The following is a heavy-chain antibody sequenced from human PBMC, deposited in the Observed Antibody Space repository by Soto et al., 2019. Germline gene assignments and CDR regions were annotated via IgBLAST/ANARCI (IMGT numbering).Heavy chain of an antibody. J-gene: IGHJ4*02. CDR1: GGSISSGGYY. Sequence: QGQLQESGPGLVKPSQTLSLTCTVSGGSISSGGYYWSWIRQHPGKGLEWIGYIDYSGSTYYNPSLKSRVTISVDTAKIQFSLQLTSVTAADTSVYYCAGAAYDFWSGYSPPFDYWGQGTLVTVSS. D-gene: IGHD3-3*01. V-gene: IGHV4-31*03. CDR3: AGAAYDFWSGYSPPFDY. CDR2: IDYSGST.